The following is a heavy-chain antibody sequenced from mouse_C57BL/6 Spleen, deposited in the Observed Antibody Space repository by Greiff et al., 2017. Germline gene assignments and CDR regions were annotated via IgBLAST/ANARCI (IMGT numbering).Heavy chain of an antibody. Sequence: EVQRVESGPGLVKPSQSLSLTCSVTGYSITSGYYWNWIRQFPGNKLEWMGYISYDGSNNYNPSLKNRISITRDTSKNQFFLKLNSVTTEDTATYYCARGEGYYFDTCGDGTTLTVSS. V-gene: IGHV3-6*01. CDR3: ARGEGYYFDT. CDR1: GYSITSGYY. CDR2: ISYDGSN. J-gene: IGHJ2*01.